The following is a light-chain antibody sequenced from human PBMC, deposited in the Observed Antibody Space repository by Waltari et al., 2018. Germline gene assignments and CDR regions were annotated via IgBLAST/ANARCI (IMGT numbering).Light chain of an antibody. V-gene: IGKV3-20*01. Sequence: EIVLTQSPDTRSLSPGERATLSCRASQSLTKRYLAWYQQKPGQAPRLLIYGASSRAAGIPDRFSGSGSGTDFTLTISRLEPEDFAVYYCQQYGSSVMYTFGQGTKLEIK. CDR3: QQYGSSVMYT. J-gene: IGKJ2*01. CDR1: QSLTKRY. CDR2: GAS.